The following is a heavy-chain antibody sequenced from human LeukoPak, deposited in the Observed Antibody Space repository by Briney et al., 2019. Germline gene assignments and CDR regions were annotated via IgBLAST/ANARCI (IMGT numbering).Heavy chain of an antibody. J-gene: IGHJ4*02. CDR3: ASGGFYDFWSGYYTPFDY. D-gene: IGHD3-3*01. CDR2: ISYDGSNK. V-gene: IGHV3-30*01. Sequence: GGSLRLSCAASGFTFSAYAMHWVHQAPGKGLEWVAVISYDGSNKYYADSVKGRFTISRDNSKNTLYLQMNSLRAEDTAVYYCASGGFYDFWSGYYTPFDYWGQGTLVTVSS. CDR1: GFTFSAYA.